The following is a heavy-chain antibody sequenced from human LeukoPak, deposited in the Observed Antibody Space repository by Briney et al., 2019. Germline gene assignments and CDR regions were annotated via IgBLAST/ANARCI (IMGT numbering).Heavy chain of an antibody. CDR1: GFDFSSNW. D-gene: IGHD3-3*01. CDR2: IKGDGIST. J-gene: IGHJ4*02. Sequence: GGSLRLSCAASGFDFSSNWMRWVRHAPGQGLVWVSRIKGDGISTNYADSVKGRFTISRDIAKNTLYLQMNSLRAEDTGVYYCAKDHYWSIDYWGRGTLVTVSS. V-gene: IGHV3-74*01. CDR3: AKDHYWSIDY.